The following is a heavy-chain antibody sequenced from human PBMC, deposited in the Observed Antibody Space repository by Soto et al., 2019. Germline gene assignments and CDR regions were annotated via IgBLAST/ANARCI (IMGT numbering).Heavy chain of an antibody. Sequence: ASVKVSCKASGYTFTGYYMHWVRQAPGQGLERMGWINPNSGSTNYAQKLQGRVTMTTDTSMSTAYMELRSLRSDDTAVYYCARGGVVAATFGWFDPWGQGTLVTVSS. CDR2: INPNSGST. CDR1: GYTFTGYY. CDR3: ARGGVVAATFGWFDP. V-gene: IGHV1-2*02. J-gene: IGHJ5*02. D-gene: IGHD2-15*01.